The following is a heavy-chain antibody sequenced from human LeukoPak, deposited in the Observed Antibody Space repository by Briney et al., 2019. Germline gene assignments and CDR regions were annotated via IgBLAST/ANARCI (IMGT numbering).Heavy chain of an antibody. V-gene: IGHV3-30*04. D-gene: IGHD3-22*01. CDR2: ISYDGSNK. CDR3: VRVSSVGPAKYYYGMDV. CDR1: GFTFSSYA. Sequence: GGSLRLSCAASGFTFSSYAMHWVRQAPGKGLEWVAVISYDGSNKYYADSVKGRFTISRDNSKNTLYLQMNSLRAEDTAVYYCVRVSSVGPAKYYYGMDVWGQGTTVTVSS. J-gene: IGHJ6*02.